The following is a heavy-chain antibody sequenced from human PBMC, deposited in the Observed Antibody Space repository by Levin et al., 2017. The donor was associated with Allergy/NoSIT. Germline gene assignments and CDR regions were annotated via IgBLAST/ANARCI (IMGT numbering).Heavy chain of an antibody. CDR2: ISPNSNYI. D-gene: IGHD3-22*01. Sequence: GESLKISCAASGFTFSDYSMNWVRQAPGKGLEWVSSISPNSNYIYYADSLKGRFTISRDNAKSSVFLQMYSLRAEDTALYYCARSGSPDYWGQGTLVTVSS. CDR1: GFTFSDYS. V-gene: IGHV3-21*01. CDR3: ARSGSPDY. J-gene: IGHJ4*02.